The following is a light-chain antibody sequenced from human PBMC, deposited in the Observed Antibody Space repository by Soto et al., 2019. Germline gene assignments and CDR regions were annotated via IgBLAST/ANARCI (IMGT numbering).Light chain of an antibody. CDR1: QSVSSTY. Sequence: ERVLTQSPGTLSLSPGERATLSCRASQSVSSTYLAWYQQQPGQAPRLLIYGASSRATGIPDRFSGSGSGTDFTLTISRPEPEDCAVYYCQQYGSSAWTFGPGTKVEIK. CDR2: GAS. J-gene: IGKJ1*01. CDR3: QQYGSSAWT. V-gene: IGKV3-20*01.